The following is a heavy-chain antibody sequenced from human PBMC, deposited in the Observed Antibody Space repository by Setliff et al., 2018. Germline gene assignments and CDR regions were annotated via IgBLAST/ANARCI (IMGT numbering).Heavy chain of an antibody. CDR1: GFTLSAYA. V-gene: IGHV3-23*03. Sequence: GGSLRLSCAVSGFTLSAYAMSWVREAPGKGLEWVSVIYSGDRSTFYTDSVKGRFTISRDSSKTTLYLQMNSLTAEDTAVYYCAKPQLELRWGFESWGQGTLVTVSS. J-gene: IGHJ4*02. D-gene: IGHD1-7*01. CDR3: AKPQLELRWGFES. CDR2: IYSGDRST.